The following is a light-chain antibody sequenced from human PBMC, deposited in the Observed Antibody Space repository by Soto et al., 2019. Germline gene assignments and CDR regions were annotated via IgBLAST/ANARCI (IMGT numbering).Light chain of an antibody. CDR1: QSISSW. CDR3: QQYDSYWT. J-gene: IGKJ1*01. V-gene: IGKV1-5*01. Sequence: DIQMTQSPSTLSASVGDSVTITCRASQSISSWLAWYQQKPGKVPKLLIYDAFSLESGVPSRLSGSGSGTEFTLTISSLQPDDFATYYCQQYDSYWTFGQGTKVDIK. CDR2: DAF.